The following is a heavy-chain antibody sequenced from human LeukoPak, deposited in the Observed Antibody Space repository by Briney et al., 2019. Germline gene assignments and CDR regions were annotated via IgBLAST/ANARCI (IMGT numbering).Heavy chain of an antibody. D-gene: IGHD6-19*01. CDR3: ATAMGGYSSGWYPDAFDI. Sequence: ASVKVSCKASGYTFTSYDINWVRQATGQGLEWMGWMNPNSGNTGYAQKFQGRVTMTRNTSISTAYMELSSLRSEDTAVYYCATAMGGYSSGWYPDAFDIWGQGTMVTVSS. V-gene: IGHV1-8*01. CDR1: GYTFTSYD. CDR2: MNPNSGNT. J-gene: IGHJ3*02.